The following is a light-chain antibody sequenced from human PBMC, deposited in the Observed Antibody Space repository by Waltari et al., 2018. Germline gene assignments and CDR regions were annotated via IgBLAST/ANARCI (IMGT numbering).Light chain of an antibody. V-gene: IGKV1-39*01. Sequence: DRQMNQSPSSLSASVGDRVTINCRASQSISSDLNWYQQKPGEAPKLLIYSASSFQSGVPSRFSGSGSGTDFTLTISSLPPEDFATYYCQQSYSTPYTFGQGTKLEIK. CDR3: QQSYSTPYT. J-gene: IGKJ2*01. CDR2: SAS. CDR1: QSISSD.